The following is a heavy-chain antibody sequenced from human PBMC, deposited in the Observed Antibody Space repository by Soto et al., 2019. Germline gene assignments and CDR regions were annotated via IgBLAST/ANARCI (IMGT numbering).Heavy chain of an antibody. D-gene: IGHD6-13*01. V-gene: IGHV1-46*01. CDR3: ARDQIAGTYFFDY. CDR2: INPSGGST. Sequence: ASVKVSCKASGNTFTSHYIHWVRQPPGQGPEWMGIINPSGGSTSYAQKFQSRVTMTRVTSTSTVDMELSSLRSEDTAVYYCARDQIAGTYFFDYWGQGTLVTVSS. CDR1: GNTFTSHY. J-gene: IGHJ4*02.